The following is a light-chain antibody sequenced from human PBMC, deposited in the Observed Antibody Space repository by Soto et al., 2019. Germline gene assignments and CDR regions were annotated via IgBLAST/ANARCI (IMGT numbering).Light chain of an antibody. CDR2: GAS. CDR1: QSVSSNY. J-gene: IGKJ4*01. CDR3: QQYDTSPPLT. V-gene: IGKV3-20*01. Sequence: EIVLTQSPGTLSLSPGDRATLSCRASQSVSSNYLAWYQKRPGQAPRLLLYGASTRSTGIPDRFSGSGSGTDFTLTISRLEPEDFAVYYCQQYDTSPPLTFGGGTKVEIK.